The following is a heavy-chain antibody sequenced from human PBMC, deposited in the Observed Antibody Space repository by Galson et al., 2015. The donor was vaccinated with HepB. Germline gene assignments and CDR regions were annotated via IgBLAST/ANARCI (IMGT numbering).Heavy chain of an antibody. CDR3: ARFSSEIAARGWFDP. CDR1: GYTFTSYA. CDR2: INAGNGNT. Sequence: SVKVSCKASGYTFTSYAMHWVRQAPGQRLEWVGWINAGNGNTKYSQKFQGRVTITRDTSASTAYMELSSLRSEDTAVYYCARFSSEIAARGWFDPWGQGTLVTVSS. V-gene: IGHV1-3*01. D-gene: IGHD6-6*01. J-gene: IGHJ5*02.